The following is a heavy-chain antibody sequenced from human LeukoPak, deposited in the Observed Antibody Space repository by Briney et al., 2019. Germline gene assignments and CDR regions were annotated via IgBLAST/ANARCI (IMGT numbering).Heavy chain of an antibody. Sequence: ASVKVSCKASGYTFTGYYMHWVRQAPGQGLEWMGWINPNSGGTNYAQKFQGRVTMTRDTSISTAYMELSRLRSDDTALYYCARETEFSGSFFVDYWGQGTLVTVSS. CDR2: INPNSGGT. D-gene: IGHD1-26*01. CDR3: ARETEFSGSFFVDY. V-gene: IGHV1-2*02. CDR1: GYTFTGYY. J-gene: IGHJ4*02.